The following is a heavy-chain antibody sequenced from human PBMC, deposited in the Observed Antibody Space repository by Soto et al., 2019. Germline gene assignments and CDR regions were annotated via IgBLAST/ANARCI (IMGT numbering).Heavy chain of an antibody. Sequence: QITLKESGPMLVKPTQTLTLTCTFSGFSLTTSGVGVGWIRQPPGKALEWLALIFWDDDKRYSPSLKSRLTITKETSKNQVVLRMTNMDPVDTATYYCAHRRRVRGVTPYYYVMDVWGQGTTVTVSS. J-gene: IGHJ6*02. CDR2: IFWDDDK. V-gene: IGHV2-5*02. CDR1: GFSLTTSGVG. D-gene: IGHD3-10*01. CDR3: AHRRRVRGVTPYYYVMDV.